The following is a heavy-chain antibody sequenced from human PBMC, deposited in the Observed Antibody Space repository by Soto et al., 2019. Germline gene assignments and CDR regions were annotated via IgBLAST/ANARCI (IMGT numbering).Heavy chain of an antibody. Sequence: QVQLVQSGAEVKKPGSSVKVSCKASGGTFSSYAISWVRQAPGQGLEWMGGIIPIFGTANYAQKFQGRVTITADESTSTAYMELSSLRSEDTAVYYCASAESLAWETYYYDSSGFSGERARDWYFDLWGRGTLVTVSS. J-gene: IGHJ2*01. CDR3: ASAESLAWETYYYDSSGFSGERARDWYFDL. D-gene: IGHD3-22*01. CDR2: IIPIFGTA. V-gene: IGHV1-69*12. CDR1: GGTFSSYA.